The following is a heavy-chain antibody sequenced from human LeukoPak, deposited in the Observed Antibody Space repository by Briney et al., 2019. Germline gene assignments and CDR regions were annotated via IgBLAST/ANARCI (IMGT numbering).Heavy chain of an antibody. D-gene: IGHD3-10*01. CDR1: GFTFSDYY. J-gene: IGHJ5*02. V-gene: IGHV3-11*01. CDR2: ISSSGSTI. Sequence: GGSLRLSCADSGFTFSDYYMSWIRQAPGKELEWVSNISSSGSTIYYADSVKGRFTISRDNAKNSLYLQMNSLRAEDTAVYYCARDPMVRGVITNWFDPWGQRTLVTVSS. CDR3: ARDPMVRGVITNWFDP.